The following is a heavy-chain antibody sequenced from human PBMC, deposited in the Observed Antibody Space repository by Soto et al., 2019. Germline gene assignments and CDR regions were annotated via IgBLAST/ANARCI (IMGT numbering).Heavy chain of an antibody. D-gene: IGHD2-2*01. V-gene: IGHV3-23*01. CDR2: ISGSGGST. CDR1: GFTFSSYA. Sequence: EVQLLESGGGLVQPGGSLRLSCAASGFTFSSYAMSWVRQAPGKGLEWVSAISGSGGSTYYADSVKGRFTISRDNSKNTLYLQMNSLRAEDTAVYYCAILGTDIVVVPAVYWGQGTLVTVSS. CDR3: AILGTDIVVVPAVY. J-gene: IGHJ4*02.